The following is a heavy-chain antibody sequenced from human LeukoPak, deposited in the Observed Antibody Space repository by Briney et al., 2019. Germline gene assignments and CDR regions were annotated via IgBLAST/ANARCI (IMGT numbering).Heavy chain of an antibody. V-gene: IGHV4-34*01. CDR1: GGSFSGYY. CDR2: ISHSGST. J-gene: IGHJ6*02. Sequence: KPSETLSHTCAVYGGSFSGYYWSWISQPPGKGLEWIGEISHSGSTNYNPSLKSRVTISVDTSKNQFSLKLSSVTAADTAVYYCARGSGYYYYGMDVWGQGTTVTVSS. CDR3: ARGSGYYYYGMDV.